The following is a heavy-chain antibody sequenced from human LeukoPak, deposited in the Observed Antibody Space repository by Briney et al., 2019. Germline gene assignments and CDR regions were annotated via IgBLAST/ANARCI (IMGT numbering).Heavy chain of an antibody. CDR3: AKGIVGDPDDAFYI. V-gene: IGHV3-9*01. Sequence: GGSLRLFCAASGFIFDDYAMHWVRRDPGKGLVGVLGISWNSGSIGYADSVKGRFTISRDNAKISLYLQMNSLRAEDTALYYCAKGIVGDPDDAFYIWGQGTMVTVSS. J-gene: IGHJ3*02. CDR2: ISWNSGSI. CDR1: GFIFDDYA. D-gene: IGHD1-26*01.